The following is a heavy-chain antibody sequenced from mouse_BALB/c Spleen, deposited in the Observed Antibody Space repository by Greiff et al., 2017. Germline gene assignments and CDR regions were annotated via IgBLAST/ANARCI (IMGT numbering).Heavy chain of an antibody. J-gene: IGHJ1*01. CDR1: GYTFTSYY. V-gene: IGHV1S81*02. CDR2: INPSNGGT. CDR3: TRSEVPADFDV. Sequence: VQLQQSGAELVKPGASVKLSCKASGYTFTSYYMHWVKQRPGQGLEWIGEINPSNGGTNFNEKFKSKATLTVDKSSSTAYMQLSSLTSEDSAVYYCTRSEVPADFDVWGAGTTVTVSS.